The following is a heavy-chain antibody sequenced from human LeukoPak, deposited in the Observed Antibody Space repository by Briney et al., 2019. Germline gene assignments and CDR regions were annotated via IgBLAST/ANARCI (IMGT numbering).Heavy chain of an antibody. CDR2: IYYSGST. CDR1: GGSISSYY. J-gene: IGHJ4*02. Sequence: SETLSLTCTVSGGSISSYYWSWIRQPPGKGLEWIGYIYYSGSTNYNPSLKSRVNISVDTSKNQFSLKLSSVTAEDTAVYYCASNSIYCSGGSCYEYWGQGTLVTVSS. D-gene: IGHD2-15*01. CDR3: ASNSIYCSGGSCYEY. V-gene: IGHV4-59*01.